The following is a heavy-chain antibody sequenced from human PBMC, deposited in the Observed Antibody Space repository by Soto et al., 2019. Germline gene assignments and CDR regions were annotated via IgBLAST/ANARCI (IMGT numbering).Heavy chain of an antibody. CDR1: GGTFSSYA. J-gene: IGHJ4*02. D-gene: IGHD6-13*01. V-gene: IGHV1-69*13. CDR3: ALYDSSSWFDFDY. Sequence: AVKVSCKASGGTFSSYAISWVRQAPGQGLEWIGGIIPIFGTANYAQKFQGRVTITADESTSTAYMELSSLRSEDTAVYYCALYDSSSWFDFDYWGQGTLVTVSS. CDR2: IIPIFGTA.